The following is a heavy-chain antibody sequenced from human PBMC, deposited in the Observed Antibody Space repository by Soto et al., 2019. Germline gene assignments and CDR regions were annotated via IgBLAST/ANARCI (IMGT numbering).Heavy chain of an antibody. CDR1: GGSFSGYY. CDR3: ARGYDYITPWYFDL. CDR2: INHSGST. V-gene: IGHV4-34*01. J-gene: IGHJ2*01. D-gene: IGHD4-4*01. Sequence: PSETLSLTCAVYGGSFSGYYWSWIRQPPGKGLEWIGEINHSGSTNYNPSLKSRVTISVDTSKNQFSLKLSSVTAADTAVYYCARGYDYITPWYFDLWGRGTLVTVSS.